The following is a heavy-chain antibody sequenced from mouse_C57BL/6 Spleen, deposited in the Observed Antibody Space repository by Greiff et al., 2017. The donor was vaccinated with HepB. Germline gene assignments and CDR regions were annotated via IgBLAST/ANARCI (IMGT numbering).Heavy chain of an antibody. CDR3: AREGGNDYVGGFDV. D-gene: IGHD2-4*01. Sequence: EVMLVESGGGLVKPGGSLKLSCAASGFTLSSYAMSWVRQTPEKRLEWVATISDGGSYTYYPDNVKGRFTISRDNAKNNLYLQMSHLKSEDTAMYYCAREGGNDYVGGFDVWGTGTTVTVSS. J-gene: IGHJ1*03. CDR2: ISDGGSYT. V-gene: IGHV5-4*01. CDR1: GFTLSSYA.